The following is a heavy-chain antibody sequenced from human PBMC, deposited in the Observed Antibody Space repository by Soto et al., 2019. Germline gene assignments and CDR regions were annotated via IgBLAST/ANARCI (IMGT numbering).Heavy chain of an antibody. CDR2: IIPILGIA. CDR1: GGTFSSYT. J-gene: IGHJ6*02. Sequence: QVQLVQSGAEVKKPGSSVKVSCKASGGTFSSYTISWVRQAPGQGLEWMGRIIPILGIANYAQKFQGRVTITADKSTSTAYMELSSLRSEDTAVYYCAITLRGTRLRGGMDVWGQGTTVTVSS. V-gene: IGHV1-69*02. CDR3: AITLRGTRLRGGMDV. D-gene: IGHD3-16*01.